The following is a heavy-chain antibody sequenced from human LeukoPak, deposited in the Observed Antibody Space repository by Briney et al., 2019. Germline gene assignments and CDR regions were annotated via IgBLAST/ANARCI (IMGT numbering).Heavy chain of an antibody. CDR2: ISAYNGNT. J-gene: IGHJ4*02. Sequence: GASVKVSCKASGYTFTSYGITWVRQAPGQGLEWMGWISAYNGNTNYAQKLQDRVTMTTDTSTSTAYMELRSLRSDDTAMYYCARAGPGLRKSGYFDFWGQGTLVTVSS. CDR3: ARAGPGLRKSGYFDF. V-gene: IGHV1-18*01. CDR1: GYTFTSYG. D-gene: IGHD5-12*01.